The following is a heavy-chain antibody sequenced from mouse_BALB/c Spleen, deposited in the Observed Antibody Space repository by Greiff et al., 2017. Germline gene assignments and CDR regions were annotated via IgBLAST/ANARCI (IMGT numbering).Heavy chain of an antibody. CDR3: ARDPGYCDY. J-gene: IGHJ2*01. CDR2: INSNGGST. V-gene: IGHV5-6-3*01. CDR1: GFTFSSYG. Sequence: EVKLVESGGGLVQPGGSLKLSCAASGFTFSSYGMSWVRQTPDKRLELVATINSNGGSTYYPDSVKGRFTISRDNAKNTLYLQMSSLKSEDTAMYYCARDPGYCDYWGQGTTLTVSS.